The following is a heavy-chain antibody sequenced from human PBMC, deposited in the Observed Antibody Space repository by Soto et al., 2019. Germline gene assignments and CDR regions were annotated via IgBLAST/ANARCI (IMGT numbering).Heavy chain of an antibody. J-gene: IGHJ5*02. D-gene: IGHD3-16*02. CDR1: GGSTSSAGYS. Sequence: SETLSLTCTVSGGSTSSAGYSWSWIRQPPGKGLEWIGYIYHSGSTYYNPSLKSRVTISVDRSKNQFSLKLSSVTAADTAVYYCARTYYDYVWGSYRYPYNWFDPWGQGTLVTVSS. CDR3: ARTYYDYVWGSYRYPYNWFDP. V-gene: IGHV4-30-2*01. CDR2: IYHSGST.